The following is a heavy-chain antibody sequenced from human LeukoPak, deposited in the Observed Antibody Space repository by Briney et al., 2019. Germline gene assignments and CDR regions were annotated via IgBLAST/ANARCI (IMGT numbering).Heavy chain of an antibody. J-gene: IGHJ5*02. D-gene: IGHD5-24*01. CDR3: ARASDPWLQLT. CDR1: GFTFSNYW. V-gene: IGHV3-7*05. Sequence: VKPGGSLRLSCTASGFTFSNYWMIWVRQAPGRGLEWVGNIKQDGSEKRYADSVRGRFSISRDNAQTSLYLQMNSLRAEDTAVYYCARASDPWLQLTWGQGTLVTVSS. CDR2: IKQDGSEK.